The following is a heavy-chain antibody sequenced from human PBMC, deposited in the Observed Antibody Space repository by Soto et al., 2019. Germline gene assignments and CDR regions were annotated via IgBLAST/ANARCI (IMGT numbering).Heavy chain of an antibody. CDR1: GFSLSTSGGG. CDR3: AHRDPYYWIDY. V-gene: IGHV2-5*02. Sequence: SGPTLVNPTQTLTLTCTFSGFSLSTSGGGVAWIRQPPGKALEWLALIYWDDDKRYSPALKSRLTITNYPSKNQVVLTMSNMDPVDTATYYCAHRDPYYWIDYWGQGTLVTVSS. J-gene: IGHJ4*02. CDR2: IYWDDDK. D-gene: IGHD3-10*01.